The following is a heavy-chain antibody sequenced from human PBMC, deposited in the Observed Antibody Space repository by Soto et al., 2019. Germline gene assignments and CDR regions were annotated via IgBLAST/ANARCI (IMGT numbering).Heavy chain of an antibody. D-gene: IGHD6-19*01. V-gene: IGHV3-30*18. CDR2: ISYDGRIQ. CDR3: AKEITVAGDFDY. CDR1: GFTFRSYW. Sequence: GSLRLSCAASGFTFRSYWMSRVRQAPGKGLEWVAVISYDGRIQYYADSVKGRFTISRDNSKNTLYLQMDSLRPEDTAVYYCAKEITVAGDFDYWGHGTLVTVSS. J-gene: IGHJ4*01.